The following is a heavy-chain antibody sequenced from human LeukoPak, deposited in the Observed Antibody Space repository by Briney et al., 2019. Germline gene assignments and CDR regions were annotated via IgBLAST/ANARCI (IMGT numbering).Heavy chain of an antibody. CDR3: ARPLNYYYYMDV. CDR1: DGSISSSPYY. CDR2: IYYSGST. J-gene: IGHJ6*03. Sequence: PSETLSLTCTVSDGSISSSPYYWGWIRQPPGKGPEWIGSIYYSGSTYYNPSLKSRVTISVDTSKNQFSLNLNSVTAADTAVYYCARPLNYYYYMDVWGKGTTVTVSS. V-gene: IGHV4-39*01.